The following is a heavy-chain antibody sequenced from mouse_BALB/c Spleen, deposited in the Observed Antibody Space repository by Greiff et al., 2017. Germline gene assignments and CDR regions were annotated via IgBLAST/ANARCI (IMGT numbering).Heavy chain of an antibody. J-gene: IGHJ1*01. CDR2: ISSGGSYT. D-gene: IGHD1-1*01. CDR1: GFTFSSYG. CDR3: ARGEPYYGYWYFDV. V-gene: IGHV5-6*01. Sequence: EVHLVESGGDLVKPGGSLKLSCAASGFTFSSYGMSWVRQTPDKRLEWVATISSGGSYTYYPDSVKGRFTISRDNARNILYLQMSSLRSEDTAMYYCARGEPYYGYWYFDVWGAGTTVTVSS.